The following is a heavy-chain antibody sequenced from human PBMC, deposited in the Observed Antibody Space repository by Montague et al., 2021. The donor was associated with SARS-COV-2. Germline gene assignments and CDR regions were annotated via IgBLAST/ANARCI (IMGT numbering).Heavy chain of an antibody. V-gene: IGHV4-34*01. CDR3: ARGSTGTHY. D-gene: IGHD3-10*01. CDR1: GGSFSGYY. J-gene: IGHJ4*02. Sequence: SETLSLTCAVYGGSFSGYYWSWIRQPPGKGLEWIGEINHSGSTNYNPALKSRVTISVDTSKNQFSLKLSSVTAADTAVYYCARGSTGTHYWGQGTLVTVSS. CDR2: INHSGST.